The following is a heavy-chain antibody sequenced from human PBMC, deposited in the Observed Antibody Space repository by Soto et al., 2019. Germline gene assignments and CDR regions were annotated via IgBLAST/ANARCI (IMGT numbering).Heavy chain of an antibody. CDR1: GYTFTGYY. V-gene: IGHV1-2*04. CDR2: INPNSGGT. Sequence: QVQLVQSGAEVKKPGASVKVSCKASGYTFTGYYMHWVRQAPGQGLEWMGWINPNSGGTNYAQKFQGWVTMTRDTSISTAYMELGRLRSDDTAVYYCARDRDSSGWYSPFDPWGQGTLVTVSS. CDR3: ARDRDSSGWYSPFDP. D-gene: IGHD6-19*01. J-gene: IGHJ5*02.